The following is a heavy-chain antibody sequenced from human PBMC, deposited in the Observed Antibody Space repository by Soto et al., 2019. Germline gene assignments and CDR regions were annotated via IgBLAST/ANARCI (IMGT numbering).Heavy chain of an antibody. V-gene: IGHV4-34*01. CDR2: INHSGST. CDR3: ARGSPDRVATLDY. Sequence: SETLSLTCAFYGGSFSGYYWSWIRHPPGKGLEWIGEINHSGSTNYNPSLKSRVTISVETSKNQFSLKLSYVTAADTAVYYCARGSPDRVATLDYWGQGTXVTVSS. D-gene: IGHD5-12*01. CDR1: GGSFSGYY. J-gene: IGHJ4*02.